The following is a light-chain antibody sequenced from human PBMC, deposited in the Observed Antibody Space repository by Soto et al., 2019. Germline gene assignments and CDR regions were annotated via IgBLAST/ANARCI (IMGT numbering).Light chain of an antibody. CDR1: QTVRSS. CDR3: QQYNNWPPWT. J-gene: IGKJ1*01. V-gene: IGKV3-15*01. CDR2: GAS. Sequence: DIVLTQSPGTLSLYPGERATLSCRASQTVRSSSLAWYQQKPGQAPRLVIYGASTRATGIPARFSGSGSGTEFTLTISSLQSEDFAVYYCQQYNNWPPWTFGQGTKVDIK.